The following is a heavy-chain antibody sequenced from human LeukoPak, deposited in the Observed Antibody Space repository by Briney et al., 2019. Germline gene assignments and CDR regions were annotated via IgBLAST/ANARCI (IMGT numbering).Heavy chain of an antibody. CDR2: ISSSGSTI. CDR1: GFTFSSYE. CDR3: ARAGVRYYDSSGYYYLYYYYYMDV. J-gene: IGHJ6*03. D-gene: IGHD3-22*01. Sequence: PGGSLRLSCAASGFTFSSYEMNWVRQAPGKGLEWVSYISSSGSTIYYADSVVGRFTISRDNAKNSLYLQMNSLRAEDTALYYCARAGVRYYDSSGYYYLYYYYYMDVWGKGTTVTVSS. V-gene: IGHV3-48*03.